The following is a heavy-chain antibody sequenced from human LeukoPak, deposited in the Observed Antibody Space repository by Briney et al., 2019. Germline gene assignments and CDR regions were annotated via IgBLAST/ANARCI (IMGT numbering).Heavy chain of an antibody. Sequence: QPGGSLRLSCATSGFTFSSYSMNWVRQAPGKGLEWVAVISYDGSNKYYADSVKGRFTISRDNSKNTLYLQMNSLRAEDTAVYYCAKDKFGYCSSTSCYTYYYYYYMDVWGKGTTVTVSS. J-gene: IGHJ6*03. CDR3: AKDKFGYCSSTSCYTYYYYYYMDV. V-gene: IGHV3-30*18. CDR2: ISYDGSNK. CDR1: GFTFSSYS. D-gene: IGHD2-2*02.